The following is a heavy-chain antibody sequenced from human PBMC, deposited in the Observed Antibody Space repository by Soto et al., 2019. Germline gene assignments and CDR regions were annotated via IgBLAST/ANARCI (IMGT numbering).Heavy chain of an antibody. D-gene: IGHD6-13*01. CDR3: ARDTSAASRPPYYYDLDV. V-gene: IGHV1-69*06. Sequence: SVKVSCKASGGTFSSYAISWVRQAPGQGLEWMGGIIPIFGTANYAQKFRGRVTISADKSTSTAYMELSSLRSDDTAVYYCARDTSAASRPPYYYDLDVWGQGTTVTVSS. J-gene: IGHJ6*02. CDR2: IIPIFGTA. CDR1: GGTFSSYA.